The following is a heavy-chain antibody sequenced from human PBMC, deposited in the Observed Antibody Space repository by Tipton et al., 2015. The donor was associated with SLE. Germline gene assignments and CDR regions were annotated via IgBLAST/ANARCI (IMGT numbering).Heavy chain of an antibody. Sequence: TLSLTCTVSGGSINSSSYYWGWIRQPPGKGLEWIGNIYYSGNTYYNPSLKSRVPISVDTSKNQFSLTLSSVTAADTAVYYCARDSSSWAWDGMDVWGQGTTVTVSS. J-gene: IGHJ6*02. CDR2: IYYSGNT. CDR1: GGSINSSSYY. CDR3: ARDSSSWAWDGMDV. V-gene: IGHV4-39*07. D-gene: IGHD6-13*01.